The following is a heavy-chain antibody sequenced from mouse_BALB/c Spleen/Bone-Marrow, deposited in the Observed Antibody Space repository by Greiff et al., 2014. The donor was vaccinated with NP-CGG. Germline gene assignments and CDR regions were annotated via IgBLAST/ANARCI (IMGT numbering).Heavy chain of an antibody. J-gene: IGHJ2*01. CDR2: IYPGDGDT. V-gene: IGHV1-80*01. CDR1: GYVFSTYW. CDR3: ARSGYGSSYDC. Sequence: VHLVESGAELVRPGSSVKISCKASGYVFSTYWMNWVKQRPGQGLEWIGQIYPGDGDTNYNGKFKGTATLTADKSSSTAYMQLSSLTSEDSAVYFCARSGYGSSYDCWGQGTTLTVSS. D-gene: IGHD1-1*01.